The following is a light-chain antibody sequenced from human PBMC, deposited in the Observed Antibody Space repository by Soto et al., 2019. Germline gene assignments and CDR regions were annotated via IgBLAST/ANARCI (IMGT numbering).Light chain of an antibody. CDR1: SSNIGTNT. CDR3: AAWDDSLNGWV. J-gene: IGLJ3*02. Sequence: QSVPTQPPSASGTPGQRVTFSCSGSSSNIGTNTVNWYRHLPGTAPKLLIYSNNLRPSGVPDRFSGSKSGTSASLAISGLQSEDEADYYCAAWDDSLNGWVFGGGTQLTVL. CDR2: SNN. V-gene: IGLV1-44*01.